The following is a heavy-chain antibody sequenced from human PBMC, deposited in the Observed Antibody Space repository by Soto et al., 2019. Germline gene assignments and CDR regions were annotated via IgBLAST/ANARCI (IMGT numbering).Heavy chain of an antibody. V-gene: IGHV1-2*04. CDR2: INPNSSGT. D-gene: IGHD6-6*01. CDR3: ATSSDQLVAFDI. Sequence: ASVKVSFKASGYTFTGYYMHWVRQAPGQGLEWMGWINPNSSGTNYAQKFQGWVTMTRDTSISTAYMELSRLRSDDTAVYYCATSSDQLVAFDIWGQGTMVTVSS. CDR1: GYTFTGYY. J-gene: IGHJ3*02.